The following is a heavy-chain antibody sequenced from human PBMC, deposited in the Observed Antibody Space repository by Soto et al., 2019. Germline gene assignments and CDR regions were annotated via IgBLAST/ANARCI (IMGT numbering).Heavy chain of an antibody. CDR3: ARGTPYYYDSSGYSDAFDI. V-gene: IGHV3-33*01. CDR2: IWYDGSNK. D-gene: IGHD3-22*01. CDR1: GFTFSSYG. Sequence: GGPLRLSCSASGFTFSSYGMHWVRQAPGKGLEWVAVIWYDGSNKYYADSVKGRFTISRDNSKNTLYLQMNSLRAEDTAVYYCARGTPYYYDSSGYSDAFDIWGQGTMVTVSS. J-gene: IGHJ3*02.